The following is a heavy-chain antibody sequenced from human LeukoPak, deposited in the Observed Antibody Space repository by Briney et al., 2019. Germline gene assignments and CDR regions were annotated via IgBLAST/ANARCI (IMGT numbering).Heavy chain of an antibody. CDR1: GFTVSSNY. J-gene: IGHJ4*02. CDR2: IYSGGST. Sequence: GGSLRLSCAASGFTVSSNYMSWVRQAPGKGLEWVSVIYSGGSTYYADSVKGRFTISRDNSKSTLYLQMNSLRAEDTAVYYCARGPYYGSGSYHFDYWGQGTLVTVSS. CDR3: ARGPYYGSGSYHFDY. V-gene: IGHV3-66*01. D-gene: IGHD3-10*01.